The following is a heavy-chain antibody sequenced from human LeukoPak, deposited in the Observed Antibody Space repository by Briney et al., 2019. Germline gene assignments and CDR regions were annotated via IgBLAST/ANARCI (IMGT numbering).Heavy chain of an antibody. J-gene: IGHJ5*02. V-gene: IGHV1-69*05. D-gene: IGHD3-10*01. CDR3: ARGPMVRGVIIDNWSDP. CDR1: GGTFSSYA. Sequence: SVKVSCKASGGTFSSYAISWVRQAPGQGLEWMGRIIPIFGTANYAQKFQGRVTVTTDESTSTAYMELSSLRSEDTAVYYCARGPMVRGVIIDNWSDPWGQGTLVTVSS. CDR2: IIPIFGTA.